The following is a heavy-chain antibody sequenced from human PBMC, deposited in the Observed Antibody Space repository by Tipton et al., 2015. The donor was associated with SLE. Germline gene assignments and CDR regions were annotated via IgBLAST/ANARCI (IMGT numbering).Heavy chain of an antibody. D-gene: IGHD3-22*01. J-gene: IGHJ5*02. V-gene: IGHV4-59*01. CDR3: ARDLNDSSGNWFDP. CDR1: GGSISSYY. Sequence: TLSLTCTVSGGSISSYYWSWIRQPPGKGLEWIGYIYYSGSTNYNPSLKSRVTISVDTSKNQFSLKLSSVTAADTAVYYCARDLNDSSGNWFDPWGQGTLVTVSS. CDR2: IYYSGST.